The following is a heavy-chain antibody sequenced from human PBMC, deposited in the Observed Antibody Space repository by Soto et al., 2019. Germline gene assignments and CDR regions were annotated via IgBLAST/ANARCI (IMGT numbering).Heavy chain of an antibody. D-gene: IGHD6-19*01. V-gene: IGHV4-61*01. CDR3: ARGIEGWYQGRYYYGMDV. Sequence: SETLSLTCTVSGGSVSSNSYSWGWIRQSPGKGLEWIGYIYYSGSTNYNPSLKSRVTISVDTSKNQFSLKLSSVTAADTAVYYCARGIEGWYQGRYYYGMDVWGQGTTVTVSS. CDR2: IYYSGST. CDR1: GGSVSSNSYS. J-gene: IGHJ6*02.